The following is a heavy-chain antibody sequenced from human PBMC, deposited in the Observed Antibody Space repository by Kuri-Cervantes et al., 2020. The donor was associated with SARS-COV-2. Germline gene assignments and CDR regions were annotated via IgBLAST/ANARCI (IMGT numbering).Heavy chain of an antibody. CDR3: TTLIDY. Sequence: GESLKISCAASGFTFSSYAMHWVRQGSGKGLEWVGRVRGKANNYATAYAASVKGRFTISRDDSKNMAYLQMNSLKTGDTAVYYCTTLIDYWGQGALVTVSS. J-gene: IGHJ4*02. V-gene: IGHV3-73*01. CDR2: VRGKANNYAT. CDR1: GFTFSSYA.